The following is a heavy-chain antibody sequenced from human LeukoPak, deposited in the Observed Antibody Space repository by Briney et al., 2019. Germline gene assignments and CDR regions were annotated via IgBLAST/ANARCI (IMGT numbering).Heavy chain of an antibody. CDR3: ARVGYPTMVRATPYRYYYYYMDV. Sequence: ASVKVSCKASGYTFTSYYMHWVRQAPGQGLEWMGIINPSGGSTSYAQKFQGRVTMTRDTSTSTVYMELSSLRSEDTAVYYCARVGYPTMVRATPYRYYYYYMDVWGKGTTVTISS. J-gene: IGHJ6*03. V-gene: IGHV1-46*01. CDR1: GYTFTSYY. CDR2: INPSGGST. D-gene: IGHD3-10*01.